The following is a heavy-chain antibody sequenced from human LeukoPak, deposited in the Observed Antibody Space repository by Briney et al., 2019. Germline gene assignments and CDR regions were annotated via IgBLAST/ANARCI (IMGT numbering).Heavy chain of an antibody. CDR1: GYTFTTYW. CDR3: ARQKGRTAGALDI. CDR2: IYPGDSDT. D-gene: IGHD2-21*02. Sequence: GESLKISRKGSGYTFTTYWIGWVRQMPGKGLEWLGIIYPGDSDTRYSPSFQGQVTISADKSISTAYLQWSSLKASDTAMYYCARQKGRTAGALDIWGQGTMVTVSS. V-gene: IGHV5-51*01. J-gene: IGHJ3*02.